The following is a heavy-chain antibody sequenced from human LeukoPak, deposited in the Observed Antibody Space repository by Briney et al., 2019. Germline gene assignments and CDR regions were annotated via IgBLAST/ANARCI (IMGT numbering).Heavy chain of an antibody. CDR1: DDSIITNSYY. J-gene: IGHJ4*02. D-gene: IGHD5-24*01. V-gene: IGHV4-39*02. CDR3: TRDGDPYKVGIF. CDR2: LHFSGTP. Sequence: SETLTLTCTVSDDSIITNSYYWSWIRQPPGKGLECIGTLHFSGTPYYSPSLNSRISISVDTSKKQFSLKLRSVTATDTAVYYCTRDGDPYKVGIFWGQGTLVTVSS.